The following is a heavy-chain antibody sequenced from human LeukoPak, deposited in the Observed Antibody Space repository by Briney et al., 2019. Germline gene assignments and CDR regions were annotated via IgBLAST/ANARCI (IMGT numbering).Heavy chain of an antibody. CDR1: GYTFTIYS. CDR2: ISPYNGNT. Sequence: GASVKVSCKASGYTFTIYSITWVRQAPGQGLEWMGWISPYNGNTNYAQKLQGRVTMTTDTSTSTANMELRSLTSDDTAAYYCARRLPPDAFDIWGQGTMVTVSS. J-gene: IGHJ3*02. CDR3: ARRLPPDAFDI. D-gene: IGHD6-25*01. V-gene: IGHV1-18*01.